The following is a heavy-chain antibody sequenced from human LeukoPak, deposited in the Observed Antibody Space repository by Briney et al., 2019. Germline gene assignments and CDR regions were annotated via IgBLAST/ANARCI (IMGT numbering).Heavy chain of an antibody. V-gene: IGHV4-59*01. CDR1: GGFISSYY. J-gene: IGHJ4*02. Sequence: SETLSLTCTVSGGFISSYYWSWIRQPPGKGLEWIGYIYHSGSTDYNPSLKSRVTISLDTSKNQFSLRLTSVTTADTAVYYCAVRYSSGYFGWGQGTLVTVSS. D-gene: IGHD6-19*01. CDR2: IYHSGST. CDR3: AVRYSSGYFG.